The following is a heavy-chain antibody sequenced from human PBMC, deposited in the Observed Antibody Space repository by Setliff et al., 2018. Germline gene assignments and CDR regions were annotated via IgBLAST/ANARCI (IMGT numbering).Heavy chain of an antibody. V-gene: IGHV1-2*06. CDR2: INPNSGGT. J-gene: IGHJ6*03. Sequence: ASVKVSCKAPGYTFTNYYIHWVRQAPGQGLEWMGRINPNSGGTNYAQKFQGRVTMTRDTSITTVYMDLSRLKSDDTAVYYCARGTDYHGSGSHWAKDVWGKGTTVTVSS. D-gene: IGHD3-10*01. CDR1: GYTFTNYY. CDR3: ARGTDYHGSGSHWAKDV.